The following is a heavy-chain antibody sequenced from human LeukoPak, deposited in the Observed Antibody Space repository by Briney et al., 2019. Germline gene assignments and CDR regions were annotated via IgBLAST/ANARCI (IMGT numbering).Heavy chain of an antibody. D-gene: IGHD4-23*01. Sequence: SQTLSLTCTVSGGSISSGDYYWSWIRQPPGKGLEWIGEIYHSGSTNYNPSLKSRVTISVDKSKNQFSLKLSSVTAADTAVYYCARGTYGGKDLPDYWGQGTLVTVSS. CDR1: GGSISSGDYY. CDR3: ARGTYGGKDLPDY. J-gene: IGHJ4*02. V-gene: IGHV4-30-4*01. CDR2: IYHSGST.